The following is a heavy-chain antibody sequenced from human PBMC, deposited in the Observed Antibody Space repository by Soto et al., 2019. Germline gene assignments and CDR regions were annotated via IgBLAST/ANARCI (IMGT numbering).Heavy chain of an antibody. J-gene: IGHJ6*02. V-gene: IGHV4-31*03. CDR3: ARAGGYCSSTSCYSLYYYYGMDV. Sequence: ASETLSLTCTVSGGSISSGGYYWSWIRQHPGKGLEWIGYIYYSGSTYYNPSLKSRVTISVDTSKNQFSLKLSSVTAADTAVYYCARAGGYCSSTSCYSLYYYYGMDVWGQGTTVTVSS. CDR2: IYYSGST. D-gene: IGHD2-2*02. CDR1: GGSISSGGYY.